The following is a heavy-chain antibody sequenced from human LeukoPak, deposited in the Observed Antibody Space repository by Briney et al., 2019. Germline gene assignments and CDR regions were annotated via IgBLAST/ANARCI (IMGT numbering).Heavy chain of an antibody. V-gene: IGHV4-39*07. Sequence: SETLSLTCTVSGGSMSINNYYWAWIRQPPGKGLEWIGSIYYTGTTYYNPSLKSRVTISVDTSKNQFSLKLSSVTAADTAVYYCARVTTRTTFRVLRTQNTFDYWGQGTLVTVSS. D-gene: IGHD4-11*01. CDR2: IYYTGTT. J-gene: IGHJ4*02. CDR1: GGSMSINNYY. CDR3: ARVTTRTTFRVLRTQNTFDY.